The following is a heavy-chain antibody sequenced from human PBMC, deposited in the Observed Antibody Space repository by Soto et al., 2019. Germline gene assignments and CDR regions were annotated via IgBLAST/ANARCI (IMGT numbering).Heavy chain of an antibody. CDR2: ISGSGGST. J-gene: IGHJ4*02. CDR1: GFTFSSYA. Sequence: PGGSLRLSCADSGFTFSSYAMSWVRQAPGKGLEWVSAISGSGGSTYYADSVKGRFTLSRDNSKNTLYLQMNSLRAEDTAVYYCAKSNIVVVVAPFDYWGQGTLVTVSS. D-gene: IGHD2-15*01. CDR3: AKSNIVVVVAPFDY. V-gene: IGHV3-23*01.